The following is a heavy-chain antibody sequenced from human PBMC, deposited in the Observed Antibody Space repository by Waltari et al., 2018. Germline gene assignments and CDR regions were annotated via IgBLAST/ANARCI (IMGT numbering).Heavy chain of an antibody. CDR3: ARIAVAGAFDI. V-gene: IGHV1-2*06. Sequence: QVQLVPSGAEVKKPGASVKVACKAPGYTFTGYYMHWGRQAPGQGLEWMGRINPNSGGTNYAQKFQGRVTMTRDTSISTAYMELSRLRSDDTAVYYCARIAVAGAFDIWGQGTMVTVSS. D-gene: IGHD6-19*01. CDR1: GYTFTGYY. J-gene: IGHJ3*02. CDR2: INPNSGGT.